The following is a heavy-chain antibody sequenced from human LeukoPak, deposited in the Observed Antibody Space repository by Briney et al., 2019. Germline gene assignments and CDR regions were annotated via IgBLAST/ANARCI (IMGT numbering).Heavy chain of an antibody. CDR2: IIPIFGIA. J-gene: IGHJ4*02. D-gene: IGHD5-18*01. Sequence: ASVKVSCKASGGTFSSYAISWVRQAPGQGLEWMGRIIPIFGIANYAQKFQGRVTITADKSTSTAYMELSSLRSEDTAVYYCASGYSQDLDYWGQRTLVTVSS. CDR1: GGTFSSYA. CDR3: ASGYSQDLDY. V-gene: IGHV1-69*04.